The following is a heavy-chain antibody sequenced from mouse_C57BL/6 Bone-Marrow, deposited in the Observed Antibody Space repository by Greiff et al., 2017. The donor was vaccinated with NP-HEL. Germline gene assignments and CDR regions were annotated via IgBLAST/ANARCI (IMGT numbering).Heavy chain of an antibody. CDR1: GYTFTSYW. V-gene: IGHV1-59*01. CDR2: IDPSDSYT. CDR3: ARDMVTAVDY. Sequence: QVHVKQPGAELVRPGTSVKLSCKASGYTFTSYWMHWVKQRPGQGLEWIGVIDPSDSYTNYNQKFKGKATLTVDTSSSTAYMQLSSLTAEDSAVYYCARDMVTAVDYWGQGTTLTVSS. D-gene: IGHD2-2*01. J-gene: IGHJ2*01.